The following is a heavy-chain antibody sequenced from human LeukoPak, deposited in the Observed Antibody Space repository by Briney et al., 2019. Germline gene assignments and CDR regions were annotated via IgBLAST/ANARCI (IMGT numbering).Heavy chain of an antibody. D-gene: IGHD3-22*01. CDR2: FFYSGST. Sequence: SEILSNTCTVSGGSISSYYCFWIRQPPLQGLVWIGYFFYSGSTNYNPSLKSRVTISVDTSKNQFSLKLSSVTAADTAVYYCARHRLYYYDSSGYYSTGRFDYWGQGTLVTVSS. V-gene: IGHV4-59*08. CDR1: GGSISSYY. CDR3: ARHRLYYYDSSGYYSTGRFDY. J-gene: IGHJ4*02.